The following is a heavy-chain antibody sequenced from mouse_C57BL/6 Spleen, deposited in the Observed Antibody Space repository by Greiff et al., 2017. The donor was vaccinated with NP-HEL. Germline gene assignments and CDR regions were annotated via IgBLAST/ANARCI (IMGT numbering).Heavy chain of an antibody. Sequence: QVQLQQPGAELVRPGSSVKLSCKASGYTFTSYWMDWVKQRPGQGLEWIGNIYPSDSETHYNQKFKDKATLTVDKSSSTAYMQLSSLTSEDSAVYYCARGDYDYEGDWFAYWGQGTLVTVSA. J-gene: IGHJ3*01. CDR3: ARGDYDYEGDWFAY. CDR2: IYPSDSET. D-gene: IGHD2-4*01. V-gene: IGHV1-61*01. CDR1: GYTFTSYW.